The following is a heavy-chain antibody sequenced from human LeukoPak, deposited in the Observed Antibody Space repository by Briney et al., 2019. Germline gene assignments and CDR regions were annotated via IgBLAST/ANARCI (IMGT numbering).Heavy chain of an antibody. D-gene: IGHD3-22*01. CDR1: GYTFTSYY. CDR3: ARDRGSYYDSSGYYLDY. J-gene: IGHJ4*02. V-gene: IGHV1-46*01. CDR2: INPSGGST. Sequence: ASVKVSCKASGYTFTSYYMHWVRQAPGQGLEWMGIINPSGGSTSYAQKFQGRVTMTRDTSTSTVYMELSSLRSEDTAVYYCARDRGSYYDSSGYYLDYWGQGTLVTVSS.